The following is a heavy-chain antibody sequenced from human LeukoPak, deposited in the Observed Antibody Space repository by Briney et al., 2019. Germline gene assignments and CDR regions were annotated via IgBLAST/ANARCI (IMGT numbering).Heavy chain of an antibody. Sequence: GGSLRLSCVASGFDFNTFGMHWVRQAPDTGLEWVAVISRDGSDKYYADSVKGRFTISRDNSKNTLFLQMDILSSEDTGVYYWVRQAQEYYWGERDLGSVSS. CDR1: GFDFNTFG. J-gene: IGHJ4*02. V-gene: IGHV3-30*03. CDR2: ISRDGSDK. CDR3: VRQAQEYY. D-gene: IGHD3-10*01.